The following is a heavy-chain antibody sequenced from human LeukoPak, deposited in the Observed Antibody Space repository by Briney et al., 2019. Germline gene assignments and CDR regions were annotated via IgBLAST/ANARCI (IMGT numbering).Heavy chain of an antibody. CDR3: ARHEYSGSYYGLSWFDP. V-gene: IGHV4-39*01. CDR2: IYYSGST. D-gene: IGHD1-26*01. Sequence: PSETLSLTCTVSGGSISSSSYYWGWIRQPPGKGLEWIGSIYYSGSTYYNPSLKSRVTISVDTSKNQFSLKLSSLIAADTAVYYCARHEYSGSYYGLSWFDPWGQGTPVTVSS. J-gene: IGHJ5*02. CDR1: GGSISSSSYY.